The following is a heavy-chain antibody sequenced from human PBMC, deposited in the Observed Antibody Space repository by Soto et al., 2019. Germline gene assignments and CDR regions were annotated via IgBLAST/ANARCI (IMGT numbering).Heavy chain of an antibody. CDR2: IYPGDSDT. CDR1: GYSFTSYW. Sequence: GESLKISCKGSGYSFTSYWIGWVRQMPGKGLEWMGIIYPGDSDTRYSPSFQGQVTISADKSISTAYLQWSSLKASDTAMYYCARLLCASLYSPSSGPFDPWRQGTLVTVSS. CDR3: ARLLCASLYSPSSGPFDP. J-gene: IGHJ5*02. D-gene: IGHD3-10*02. V-gene: IGHV5-51*01.